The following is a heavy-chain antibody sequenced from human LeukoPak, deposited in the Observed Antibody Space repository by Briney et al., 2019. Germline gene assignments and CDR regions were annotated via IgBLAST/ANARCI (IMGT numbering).Heavy chain of an antibody. D-gene: IGHD2-15*01. V-gene: IGHV6-1*01. CDR2: TYYRSKWYN. CDR1: GDSVSSNSAA. CDR3: ARHFRGYCSGGSCYEEGYWRDWFDP. J-gene: IGHJ5*02. Sequence: SQTLSLTCAISGDSVSSNSAAWNWIRQSPSRGLEWLGRTYYRSKWYNDYAVSVKSRITINPDTSKNQFSLQLNSVTPEDTAVYYCARHFRGYCSGGSCYEEGYWRDWFDPWGQGTLVTVSP.